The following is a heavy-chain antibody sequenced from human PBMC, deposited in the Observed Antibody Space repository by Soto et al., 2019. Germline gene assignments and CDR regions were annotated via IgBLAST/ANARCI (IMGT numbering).Heavy chain of an antibody. CDR1: GGTFSSYA. D-gene: IGHD6-19*01. V-gene: IGHV1-69*13. J-gene: IGHJ5*02. CDR3: AKMWMIAVAGTGSWFDP. Sequence: SVTVSCKASGGTFSSYAISWVRQAPGQGLEWMGGIIPIFGTANYAQKFQGRVTITADESTSTAYMELSSLRSEDTAVYYCAKMWMIAVAGTGSWFDPWGQGTLVTVSS. CDR2: IIPIFGTA.